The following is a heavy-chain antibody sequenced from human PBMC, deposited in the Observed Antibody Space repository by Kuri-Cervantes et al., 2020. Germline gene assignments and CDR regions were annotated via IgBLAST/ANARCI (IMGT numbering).Heavy chain of an antibody. CDR2: IIPTFGTA. V-gene: IGHV1-69*13. CDR3: ARERFIDWVDLDAFDI. Sequence: SVKVSCKASGGTFSSYAISWVRQAPGQGLEWMGGIIPTFGTANYAQKFQGRVTITADESTSTAYMELRSLRSEDTAVYYCARERFIDWVDLDAFDIWGQGTVVTVSS. CDR1: GGTFSSYA. J-gene: IGHJ3*02. D-gene: IGHD2-21*01.